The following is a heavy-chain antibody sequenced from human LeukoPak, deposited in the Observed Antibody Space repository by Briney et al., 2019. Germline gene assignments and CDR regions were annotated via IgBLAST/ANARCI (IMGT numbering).Heavy chain of an antibody. CDR2: IYPGDSDT. D-gene: IGHD1-26*01. V-gene: IGHV5-51*01. Sequence: GESLKISCKGSGYSFTSYWIGWVRQMPGKGLEWMGIIYPGDSDTRYSPSFQGQVTISADKSISTAYLQWSSLKASDTAMYYCARHAASGSYNPNFDYWGQGTLVTVSS. J-gene: IGHJ4*02. CDR1: GYSFTSYW. CDR3: ARHAASGSYNPNFDY.